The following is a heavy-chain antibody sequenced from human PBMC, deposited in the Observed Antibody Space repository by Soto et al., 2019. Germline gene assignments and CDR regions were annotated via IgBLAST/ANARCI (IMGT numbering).Heavy chain of an antibody. Sequence: QVQLVQSGAEVKKPGSSVKVSCKASGGTFSSYAISWVRQAPGQGLEWMGGIIPIFGTANYAQKFQGRVTIXAXXSTSTAYMEQSSLRSEDTAVYYCAATRGLSGDFDYWGQGTLVTVSS. D-gene: IGHD3-10*01. CDR2: IIPIFGTA. V-gene: IGHV1-69*12. CDR3: AATRGLSGDFDY. CDR1: GGTFSSYA. J-gene: IGHJ4*02.